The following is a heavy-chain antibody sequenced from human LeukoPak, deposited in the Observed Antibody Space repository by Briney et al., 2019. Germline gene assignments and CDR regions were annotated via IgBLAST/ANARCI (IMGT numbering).Heavy chain of an antibody. CDR2: ISSSGSTI. CDR3: AKDPSTTGPTWYYYMDV. D-gene: IGHD1-1*01. Sequence: GGSLRLSCAASGFTFSDYYMSWIRQAPGKGLEWVSYISSSGSTIYYADSVKGRFTISRDNSKNTLYLQMSSLRAEDTAVYYCAKDPSTTGPTWYYYMDVWGKGTTVTISS. CDR1: GFTFSDYY. V-gene: IGHV3-11*01. J-gene: IGHJ6*03.